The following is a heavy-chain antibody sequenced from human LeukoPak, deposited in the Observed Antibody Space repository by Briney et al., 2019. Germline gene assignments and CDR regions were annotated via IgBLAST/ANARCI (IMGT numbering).Heavy chain of an antibody. CDR3: ARLPGY. J-gene: IGHJ4*02. V-gene: IGHV4-4*09. CDR2: IYTSGST. Sequence: LETLSLTCTVSGGSISSYYWSWIRQPPGKGLEWIGYIYTSGSTNYNPSLKSRVTISVDTSKNQFSLKLSSVTAADTAVYYCARLPGYWGQGTLVTVSS. CDR1: GGSISSYY.